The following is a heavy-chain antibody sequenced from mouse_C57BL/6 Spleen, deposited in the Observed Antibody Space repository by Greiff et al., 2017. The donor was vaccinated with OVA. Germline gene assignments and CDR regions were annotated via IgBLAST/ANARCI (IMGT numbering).Heavy chain of an antibody. D-gene: IGHD2-10*01. CDR1: GFTFTDYY. CDR3: ARFLSYYGNPYAMDY. V-gene: IGHV7-3*01. J-gene: IGHJ4*01. CDR2: IRNKANGYTT. Sequence: EVKVVESGGGLVQPGGSLSLSCAASGFTFTDYYMSWVRQPPGKALEWLGFIRNKANGYTTEYSASVKGRFTISRDNSQSILYLQMNALRAEDSATYYCARFLSYYGNPYAMDYWGQGTSVTVSS.